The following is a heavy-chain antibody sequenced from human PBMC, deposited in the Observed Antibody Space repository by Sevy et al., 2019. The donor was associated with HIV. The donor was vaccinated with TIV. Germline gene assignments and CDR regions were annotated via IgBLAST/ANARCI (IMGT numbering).Heavy chain of an antibody. J-gene: IGHJ4*02. CDR1: GFAFYDYS. V-gene: IGHV3-23*01. CDR3: ARKGCTRPHDY. Sequence: GGSLRLSCAASGFAFYDYSMSWIRQAPGKGLEWVATLSFGCGKINYADSVKGRFTISRDNSKNSFYLQMDNLRVEDTALYYCARKGCTRPHDYWGQGTRVTVSS. CDR2: LSFGCGKI. D-gene: IGHD2-8*01.